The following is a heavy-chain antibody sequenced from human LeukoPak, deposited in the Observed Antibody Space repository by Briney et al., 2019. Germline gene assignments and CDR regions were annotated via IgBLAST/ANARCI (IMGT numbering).Heavy chain of an antibody. V-gene: IGHV1-2*02. CDR1: GYTFSYYY. J-gene: IGHJ5*02. CDR3: ARHRGVAAAGLLDA. D-gene: IGHD6-13*01. Sequence: ASVKVSCKSSGYTFSYYYIHWVRQAPGQGLEWIGWINPNNGDTNYAQSFQGRVTLTRDTSITTVYMELTRLTSDDTAVFYCARHRGVAAAGLLDAWGRGTLVTVSS. CDR2: INPNNGDT.